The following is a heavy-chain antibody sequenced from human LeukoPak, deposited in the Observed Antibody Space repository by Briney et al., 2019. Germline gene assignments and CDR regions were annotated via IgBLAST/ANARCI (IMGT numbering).Heavy chain of an antibody. V-gene: IGHV3-30-3*01. J-gene: IGHJ5*02. Sequence: GGSLTLSCAASGFTFSSYAMHWVRRAPGKGPEWVAVISYDGSNKYYADSVKGRFTISRDNSKNTLYLQMNSLRDEDTAVYYCARERNYDFWSGYYYDDWFDPWGQGTLVTVSS. D-gene: IGHD3-3*01. CDR1: GFTFSSYA. CDR3: ARERNYDFWSGYYYDDWFDP. CDR2: ISYDGSNK.